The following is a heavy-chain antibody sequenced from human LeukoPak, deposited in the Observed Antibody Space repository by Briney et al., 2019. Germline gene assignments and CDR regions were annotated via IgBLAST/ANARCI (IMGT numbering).Heavy chain of an antibody. Sequence: SETLSLTCAVYGGSFSGYSWSWIRQPPGKGLEWIGYIYHSGSTYYNPSLKSRVTISVDRSKNQFSLKLSSVTAADTAVYYCARGQTIYYYYGMDVWGQGTTVTVSS. D-gene: IGHD4/OR15-4a*01. CDR3: ARGQTIYYYYGMDV. CDR2: IYHSGST. CDR1: GGSFSGYS. V-gene: IGHV4-30-2*01. J-gene: IGHJ6*02.